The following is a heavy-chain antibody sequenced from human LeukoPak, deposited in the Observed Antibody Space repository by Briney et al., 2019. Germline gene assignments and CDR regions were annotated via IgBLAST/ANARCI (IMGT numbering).Heavy chain of an antibody. CDR2: ISGSGITT. V-gene: IGHV3-23*01. CDR3: AKASWVSSADAVL. J-gene: IGHJ4*02. Sequence: GGSLRLSCAASGFTFSRYAISWVRQAPGKGLEWVSAISGSGITTYYADSVKGRFTLSRDESRNTVYLRLNNLRVEDTAVYYCAKASWVSSADAVLWGQGTVVTVSS. D-gene: IGHD3-16*01. CDR1: GFTFSRYA.